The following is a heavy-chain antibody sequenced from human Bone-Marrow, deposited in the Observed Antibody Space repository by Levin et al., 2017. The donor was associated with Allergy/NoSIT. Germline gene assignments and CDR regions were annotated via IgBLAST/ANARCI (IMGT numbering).Heavy chain of an antibody. J-gene: IGHJ4*02. Sequence: GESLKISCAASGFTFSSWAMNWVRQAPGKGLEWVSSINTGSDYIYYADSVKGRFTISRDNAENSLYLQVSSLRAEDTAVYYCVRGETLGTTPGFDYWGQGTLVTVSS. D-gene: IGHD1-1*01. CDR1: GFTFSSWA. CDR3: VRGETLGTTPGFDY. CDR2: INTGSDYI. V-gene: IGHV3-21*01.